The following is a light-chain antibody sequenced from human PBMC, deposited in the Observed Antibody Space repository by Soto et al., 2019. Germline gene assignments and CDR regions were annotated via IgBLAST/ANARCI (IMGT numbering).Light chain of an antibody. CDR2: GAS. V-gene: IGKV3-15*01. CDR3: QQYNNWPYT. J-gene: IGKJ2*01. CDR1: QTVNSN. Sequence: ERVMTQSPATLSVSPGERATLSCRASQTVNSNLAWYQQKPGQGPRLLIYGASTGATGIPARFSGSGSGTEFTLTISSLQSEDFAVYYCQQYNNWPYTFGQGTKLEIK.